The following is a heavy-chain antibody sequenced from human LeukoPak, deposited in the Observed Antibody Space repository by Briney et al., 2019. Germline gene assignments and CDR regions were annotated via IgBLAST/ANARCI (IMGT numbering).Heavy chain of an antibody. CDR1: GITVSNNY. J-gene: IGHJ5*02. CDR3: ARVKKGSGSYYNVYWFDP. D-gene: IGHD3-10*01. CDR2: IYSSGSP. V-gene: IGHV3-66*01. Sequence: PGGSLRLSCAASGITVSNNYMSWVRQAPGKGLEWVSVIYSSGSPYYADSVKGRFTISRDNAKNSLYLQMNSLRAEDTAVYYCARVKKGSGSYYNVYWFDPWGQGTLVTVSS.